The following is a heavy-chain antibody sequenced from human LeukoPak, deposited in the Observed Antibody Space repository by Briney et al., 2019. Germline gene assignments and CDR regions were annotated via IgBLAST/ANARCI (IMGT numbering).Heavy chain of an antibody. D-gene: IGHD3-22*01. CDR3: ARDISGYYYFDC. CDR1: GLTFSTYA. Sequence: GGSLRLSCAASGLTFSTYAMGWVRQAPGKGLEWVSGISANGGRTYYADSVKGRFTISRDNSKNTLYVQMNSLRAEDTAVYYCARDISGYYYFDCWGQGTLVTVCS. J-gene: IGHJ4*02. V-gene: IGHV3-23*01. CDR2: ISANGGRT.